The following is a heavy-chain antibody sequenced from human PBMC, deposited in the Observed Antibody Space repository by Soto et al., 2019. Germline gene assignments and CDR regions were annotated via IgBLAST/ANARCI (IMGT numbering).Heavy chain of an antibody. V-gene: IGHV3-23*01. CDR1: GFTFSSYA. J-gene: IGHJ6*02. CDR2: ISGSGGST. CDR3: AKDPVPAAPRGYYYGMDV. D-gene: IGHD2-2*01. Sequence: GGSLRLSCAASGFTFSSYAMSWVRQAPGKGLEWVSAISGSGGSTYYADSVKGRFTISRDNSKNTLYLQMNSLRAEDTAVYYCAKDPVPAAPRGYYYGMDVWGQGTTVTVSS.